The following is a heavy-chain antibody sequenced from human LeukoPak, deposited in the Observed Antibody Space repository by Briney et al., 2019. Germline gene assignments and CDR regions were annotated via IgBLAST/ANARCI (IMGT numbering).Heavy chain of an antibody. Sequence: GGSLRLSCAASGFTFSSYDMSCVRQAPGKGLEWVSGISGSGYSTYYADSVKGRFTISRDNSKNTLYLHMNSLRAEDTAVYYCAKNRKGARYYYYDMDVWGQGTTVTVSS. CDR2: ISGSGYST. D-gene: IGHD1-26*01. CDR3: AKNRKGARYYYYDMDV. V-gene: IGHV3-23*01. J-gene: IGHJ6*02. CDR1: GFTFSSYD.